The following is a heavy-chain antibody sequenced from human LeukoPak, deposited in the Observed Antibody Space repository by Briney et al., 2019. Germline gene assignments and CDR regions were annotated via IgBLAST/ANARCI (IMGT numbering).Heavy chain of an antibody. CDR2: IYYSGNT. CDR3: ARVGDGCFDY. V-gene: IGHV4-59*01. J-gene: IGHJ4*02. Sequence: SETLSLTCTVSGDSISTYYWSWLRQPQGKKLEWIGYIYYSGNTNYNPPLKSRLTMSIVTSKNQFSLRLSSVTAADTAVYYCARVGDGCFDYWGQGTLVTVSS. D-gene: IGHD5-24*01. CDR1: GDSISTYY.